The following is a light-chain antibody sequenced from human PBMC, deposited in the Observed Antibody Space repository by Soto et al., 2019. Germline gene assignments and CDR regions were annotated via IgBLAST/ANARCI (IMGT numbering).Light chain of an antibody. CDR3: QQFNSFPLT. J-gene: IGKJ4*01. Sequence: AAQLTQSPSSLSASVGDRVTISCRASQGIGSALAWYQQKPGKAPKVLIYDASSLKSGVPSRFSGSGSGTDFTLTICSLQPEDFATYYCQQFNSFPLTFGGGTKVDIK. CDR2: DAS. CDR1: QGIGSA. V-gene: IGKV1-13*02.